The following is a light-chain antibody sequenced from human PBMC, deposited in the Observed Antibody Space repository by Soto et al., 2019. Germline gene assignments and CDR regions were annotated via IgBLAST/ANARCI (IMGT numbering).Light chain of an antibody. CDR1: QSVTSY. J-gene: IGKJ5*01. CDR3: QQRHNWPIT. Sequence: EIVLTQSPGTLSLSPGERATPSCRASQSVTSYSLAWYQRKPGQAPRLLIYDTSNRATGIPARFSGSGSGTDFTLTISGLEPADLGVYYCQQRHNWPITFGQGTRLEIK. V-gene: IGKV3-11*01. CDR2: DTS.